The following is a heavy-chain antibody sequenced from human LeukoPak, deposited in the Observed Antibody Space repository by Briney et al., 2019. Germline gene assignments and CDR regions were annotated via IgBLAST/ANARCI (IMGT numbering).Heavy chain of an antibody. CDR1: GGSFSGYY. CDR2: IYYSGST. V-gene: IGHV4-59*08. Sequence: TSETLSLTCAVYGGSFSGYYWSWIRQPPGKGLEWIGYIYYSGSTNYNPSLKSRVTISVDTSKNQFSLKLSSVTAADTAVYYCARLPLFRPRFGEWYYGMDVWGQGTTVTVSS. CDR3: ARLPLFRPRFGEWYYGMDV. J-gene: IGHJ6*02. D-gene: IGHD3-16*01.